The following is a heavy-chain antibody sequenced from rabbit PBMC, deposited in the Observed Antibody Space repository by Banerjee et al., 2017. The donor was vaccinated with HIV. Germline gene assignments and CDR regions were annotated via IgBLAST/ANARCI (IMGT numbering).Heavy chain of an antibody. CDR1: GIDFSSYYY. V-gene: IGHV1S45*01. J-gene: IGHJ4*01. D-gene: IGHD6-1*01. CDR2: IYTGDGGT. CDR3: ARGADSDPSDGYALSL. Sequence: QQQLEESGGGLVKPGGTLTLTCKASGIDFSSYYYMCWVRQAPGKGLELIACIYTGDGGTYYASWAKGRFTITKTSSTTVTLQMTSLTAADTATYFCARGADSDPSDGYALSLWGQGTLVTVS.